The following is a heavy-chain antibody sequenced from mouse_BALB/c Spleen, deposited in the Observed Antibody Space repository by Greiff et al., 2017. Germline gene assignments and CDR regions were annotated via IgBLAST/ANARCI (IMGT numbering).Heavy chain of an antibody. CDR1: GFNIKDYY. J-gene: IGHJ4*01. V-gene: IGHV14-4*02. CDR3: NAGGYAMDY. CDR2: IDPENGDT. Sequence: VQLQQSGAELVRSGASVKLSCTASGFNIKDYYMHWVKQRPEQGLEWIGWIDPENGDTEYAPKFQSKATMTADTSSNTAYLQLSSLTSEDTAVYYCNAGGYAMDYWGQGTSVTVSS.